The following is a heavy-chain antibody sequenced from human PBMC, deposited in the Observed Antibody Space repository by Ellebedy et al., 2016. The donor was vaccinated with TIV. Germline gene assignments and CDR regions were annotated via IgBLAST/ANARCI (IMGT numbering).Heavy chain of an antibody. V-gene: IGHV3-23*01. CDR3: AKLPVAYNWNYADDY. CDR1: GISLRSYA. J-gene: IGHJ4*02. CDR2: IGGTGGTT. D-gene: IGHD1-7*01. Sequence: PGGSLRLSCAASGISLRSYAMSWVRQAPGKGLEWVSTIGGTGGTTYYRESVKGRFTVSRDTSRNTLYLQMSSLRAEDTAVYYCAKLPVAYNWNYADDYWGQGTPVTVSS.